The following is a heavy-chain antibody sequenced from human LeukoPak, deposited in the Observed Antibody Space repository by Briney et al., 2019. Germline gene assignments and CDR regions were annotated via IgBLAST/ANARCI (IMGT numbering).Heavy chain of an antibody. CDR2: ISYDGSNK. CDR1: GFTFSTYA. CDR3: ARALDEGARFDY. V-gene: IGHV3-30-3*01. Sequence: GGSLRLSCTASGFTFSTYAMHWVRQAPGKGLEWVAVISYDGSNKYYADSVKGRFTISRDNSKNTLYLQMNSLRAEDTAVYYCARALDEGARFDYWGQGTLVTVSS. J-gene: IGHJ4*02.